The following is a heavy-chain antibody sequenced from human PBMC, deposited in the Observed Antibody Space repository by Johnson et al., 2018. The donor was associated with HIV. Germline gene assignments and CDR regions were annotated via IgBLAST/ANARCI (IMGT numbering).Heavy chain of an antibody. Sequence: QVQLVESGGGLIQPGGSLRLSCAASGFTFSDYYMSWIRQAPGRGLEWVSYISSSGSTIYYADSVKGRFTLSRDNAKNSLYLQMNSLRAEDTAVYYCARSWAYYYALTDAFDIWGQGTMVTVSS. D-gene: IGHD3-10*01. CDR3: ARSWAYYYALTDAFDI. V-gene: IGHV3-11*04. CDR2: ISSSGSTI. CDR1: GFTFSDYY. J-gene: IGHJ3*02.